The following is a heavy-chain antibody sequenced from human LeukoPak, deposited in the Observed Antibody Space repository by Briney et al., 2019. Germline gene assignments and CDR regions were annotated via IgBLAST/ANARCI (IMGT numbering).Heavy chain of an antibody. D-gene: IGHD1-26*01. CDR3: ARKWTYYYYMDV. V-gene: IGHV4-34*01. CDR1: GGSFSGYY. J-gene: IGHJ6*03. CDR2: INHSGST. Sequence: SETLSLTCAVYGGSFSGYYWSWIRQPPGKGLEWIGEINHSGSTNYNPSLKSRVTISVDTSKNQFSLKLSSVTAADTAVYYCARKWTYYYYMDVRGKGTTVTVSS.